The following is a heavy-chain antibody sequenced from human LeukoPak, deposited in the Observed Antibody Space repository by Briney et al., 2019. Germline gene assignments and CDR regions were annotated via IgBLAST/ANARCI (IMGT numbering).Heavy chain of an antibody. Sequence: ASVKVSCKASGYTFTGYYMHWVRQAPGQGLEWMGWINPNSGGTNCAQKFQGRVTMTRDTSISTAYMELSRLRSDDTAVYYCARGYDSSGYYPYYYYGMDVWGQGTTVTVSS. CDR1: GYTFTGYY. CDR2: INPNSGGT. D-gene: IGHD3-22*01. V-gene: IGHV1-2*02. J-gene: IGHJ6*02. CDR3: ARGYDSSGYYPYYYYGMDV.